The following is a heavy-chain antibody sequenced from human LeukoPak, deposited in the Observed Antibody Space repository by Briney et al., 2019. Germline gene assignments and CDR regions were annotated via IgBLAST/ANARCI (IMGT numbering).Heavy chain of an antibody. J-gene: IGHJ4*02. Sequence: SETLSLTCTVSGGSISSSSYYWGWIRQPPGKGLEWIGSIYYSGSTYYNPSLKSRVTISVDTSKNQFSLKLSSVTAADTAVYYCARVTFGGSGSAYYFDCWGQGTLVTVSS. CDR2: IYYSGST. CDR3: ARVTFGGSGSAYYFDC. D-gene: IGHD3-3*01. CDR1: GGSISSSSYY. V-gene: IGHV4-39*07.